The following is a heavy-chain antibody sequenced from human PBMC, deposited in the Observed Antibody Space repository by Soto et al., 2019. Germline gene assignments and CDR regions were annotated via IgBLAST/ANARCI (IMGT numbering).Heavy chain of an antibody. CDR3: ARGEYDFWSGYYVPPDY. CDR2: IYPGDSDT. V-gene: IGHV5-51*01. CDR1: GYSFTSYW. Sequence: PGESLKISCKGSGYSFTSYWIGWVRQMPGKGLEWMGIIYPGDSDTRYSPSFQGQVTISADKSISTAYLQWSSLKASDTAMYYCARGEYDFWSGYYVPPDYWGQGTLVTVSS. J-gene: IGHJ4*02. D-gene: IGHD3-3*01.